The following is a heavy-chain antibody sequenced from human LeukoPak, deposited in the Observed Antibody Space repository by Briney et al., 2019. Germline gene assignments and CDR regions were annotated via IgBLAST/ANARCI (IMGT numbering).Heavy chain of an antibody. CDR2: ISAYNGNT. CDR1: GNIFTNYG. D-gene: IGHD1-26*01. Sequence: ASVKVSCKTSGNIFTNYGISWVRQAPGQGLEWMRWISAYNGNTNYVQKFQGRVTMTTDTSTSTVYMELRSLRSDDTAVYYCARDIATIVHQDWGQGTLVTVSS. V-gene: IGHV1-18*01. J-gene: IGHJ4*02. CDR3: ARDIATIVHQD.